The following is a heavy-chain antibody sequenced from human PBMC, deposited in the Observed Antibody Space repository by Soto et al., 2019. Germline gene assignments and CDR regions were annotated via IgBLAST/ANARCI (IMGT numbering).Heavy chain of an antibody. CDR3: ARDPRYYDFWSGYSSYYGMDV. D-gene: IGHD3-3*01. V-gene: IGHV4-34*01. CDR2: INHSGST. J-gene: IGHJ6*02. Sequence: PSETLSLTCAVYGGSFSGYYWSWIRQPPGKGLEWIGEINHSGSTNYNPSLKSRVTISVGTSKNQFSLKLSSVTAADTAVYYCARDPRYYDFWSGYSSYYGMDVWGQGTTVTVSS. CDR1: GGSFSGYY.